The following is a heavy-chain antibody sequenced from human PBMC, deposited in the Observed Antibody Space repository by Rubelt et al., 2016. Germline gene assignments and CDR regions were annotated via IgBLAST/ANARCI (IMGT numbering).Heavy chain of an antibody. CDR2: ISYDGSNK. J-gene: IGHJ4*02. CDR1: GFTFSSYA. Sequence: QVQLVESGGGVVQPGRSLRLSCAASGFTFSSYAMHWVRQAPGKGLEWVAVISYDGSNKYYADSVKGRFTISRDKSKNTLYLQMNRLRAEDTAVYYCAREITPADLDWGQGTLVTVSS. CDR3: AREITPADLD. D-gene: IGHD2-2*01. V-gene: IGHV3-30*04.